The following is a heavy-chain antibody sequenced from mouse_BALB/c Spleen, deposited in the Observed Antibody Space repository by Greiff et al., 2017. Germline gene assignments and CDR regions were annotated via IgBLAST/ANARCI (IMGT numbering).Heavy chain of an antibody. J-gene: IGHJ4*01. Sequence: EVKLVESGGGLVQPGGSLKLSCAASGFDFSRYWMSWVRQAPGKGLEWIGEINPDSSTINYTPSLKDKFIISRDNAKNTLYLQMSKVRSEDTALYYCARRGITTKAMDYWGQGTSVTVSS. CDR1: GFDFSRYW. CDR3: ARRGITTKAMDY. D-gene: IGHD2-4*01. V-gene: IGHV4-1*02. CDR2: INPDSSTI.